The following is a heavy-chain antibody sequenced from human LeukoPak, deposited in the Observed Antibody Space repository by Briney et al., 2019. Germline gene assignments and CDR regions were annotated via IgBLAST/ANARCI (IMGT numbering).Heavy chain of an antibody. D-gene: IGHD3-10*01. CDR2: ISGSGGST. Sequence: GGSLRLSCAASGFTFSDRYMDWVRQAPGKGLEWVSAISGSGGSTYYADSVKGRFTISRDNSKNTLYLQMNSLRAEDTAVYYCAALLWFGEPYYWGQGTLVTVSS. CDR3: AALLWFGEPYY. CDR1: GFTFSDRY. V-gene: IGHV3-23*01. J-gene: IGHJ4*02.